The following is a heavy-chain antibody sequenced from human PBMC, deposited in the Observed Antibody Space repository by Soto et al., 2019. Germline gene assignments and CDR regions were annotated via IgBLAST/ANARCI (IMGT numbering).Heavy chain of an antibody. D-gene: IGHD4-17*01. J-gene: IGHJ4*02. Sequence: QVQLVESGGGVVQPGRSLRLSCAASGFTFSNYAMHWVRQAPGKGLEWVAVISYDGSNKYYADSVKGRFTISRDNSKNPLYLQMNSLRAEDPALFYGGGAPPPVPPAYSFDYWGQGTLVTVSS. CDR2: ISYDGSNK. CDR3: GGAPPPVPPAYSFDY. V-gene: IGHV3-30-3*01. CDR1: GFTFSNYA.